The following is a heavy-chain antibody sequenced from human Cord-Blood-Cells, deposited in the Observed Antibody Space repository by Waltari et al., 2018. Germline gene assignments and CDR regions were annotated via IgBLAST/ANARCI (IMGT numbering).Heavy chain of an antibody. D-gene: IGHD6-13*01. CDR1: GGTSIRYA. Sequence: QVQLVQSGAEVKKPGSSVKFSCKASGGTSIRYAISWVRQAPGQGLEWMGGIIPIFGTANYAQKFQGRVTITADESTSTAYMELSSLRSEDTAVYYCAREQAAGPLDYWGQGTLVTVSS. V-gene: IGHV1-69*01. J-gene: IGHJ4*02. CDR2: IIPIFGTA. CDR3: AREQAAGPLDY.